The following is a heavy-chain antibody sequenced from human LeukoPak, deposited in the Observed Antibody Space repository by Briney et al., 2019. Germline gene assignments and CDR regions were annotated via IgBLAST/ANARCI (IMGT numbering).Heavy chain of an antibody. D-gene: IGHD1-14*01. V-gene: IGHV6-1*01. CDR2: TYYRSKWYN. Sequence: SQTLTLTSVISGYSVPLTSAPLIWIRQSPSRGLEWLGRTYYRSKWYNDYAVSVKSRITINPDTSKNQFSLQLNSVTPEDTAVYHCAQDGNTTFTWGQGTLVTVSS. J-gene: IGHJ5*02. CDR3: AQDGNTTFT. CDR1: GYSVPLTSAP.